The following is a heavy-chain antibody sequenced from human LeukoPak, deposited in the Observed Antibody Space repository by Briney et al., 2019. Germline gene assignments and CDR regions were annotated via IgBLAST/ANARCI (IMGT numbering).Heavy chain of an antibody. Sequence: GGSLRLSCAASGFTFSSYSMNWVRQAPGKGLEWVSSISSSSSYIYYADSVKGRFTISRDNAKNSLYLQMNSLRAGDTAVYYCAKDRGVGDGYNRDYWGQGTLVTVSS. CDR2: ISSSSSYI. CDR3: AKDRGVGDGYNRDY. V-gene: IGHV3-21*04. CDR1: GFTFSSYS. D-gene: IGHD5-12*01. J-gene: IGHJ4*02.